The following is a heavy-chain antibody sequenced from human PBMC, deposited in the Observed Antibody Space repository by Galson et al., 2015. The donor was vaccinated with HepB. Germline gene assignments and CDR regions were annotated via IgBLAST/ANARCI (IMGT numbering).Heavy chain of an antibody. CDR2: TYYRSKWYN. D-gene: IGHD3-22*01. CDR3: ARDSFYDNTGYPVPRNFGVDV. V-gene: IGHV6-1*01. CDR1: GDSVSSSTAA. J-gene: IGHJ3*01. Sequence: CAISGDSVSSSTAAWNWIRQSPSRGLEWLGRTYYRSKWYNDYAVSVKNRITINPDTSKNQFSLQLSSVTPDDTAVYYCARDSFYDNTGYPVPRNFGVDVWGQGTMVTVSS.